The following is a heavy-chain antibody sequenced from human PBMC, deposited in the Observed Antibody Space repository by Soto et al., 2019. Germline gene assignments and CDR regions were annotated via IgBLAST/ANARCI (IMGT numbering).Heavy chain of an antibody. CDR1: GYTFTSYG. CDR3: ARSHNYFDF. CDR2: ISGDNANR. J-gene: IGHJ4*02. Sequence: EASVKVSCKASGYTFTSYGISWVRQAPGQGLEWMGWISGDNANRNYAQNLQGRVTMSTDTSTNTVHMELRSLRSDDTAVYYCARSHNYFDFWGQGTLVTVSS. V-gene: IGHV1-18*04.